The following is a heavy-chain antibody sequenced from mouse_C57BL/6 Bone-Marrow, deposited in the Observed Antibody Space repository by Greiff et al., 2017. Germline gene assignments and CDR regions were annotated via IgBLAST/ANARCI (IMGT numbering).Heavy chain of an antibody. Sequence: VESGGGLVKPGGSLKLSCAASGFTFSSYAMSWVRQTPEKRLEWVATISDGGSYTYYPDNVKGRFTISRDNAKNNLYLQMSHLKSEDTAMYYCARDGWRFAYWGQGTLVTVSA. CDR3: ARDGWRFAY. D-gene: IGHD2-3*01. CDR2: ISDGGSYT. J-gene: IGHJ3*01. V-gene: IGHV5-4*01. CDR1: GFTFSSYA.